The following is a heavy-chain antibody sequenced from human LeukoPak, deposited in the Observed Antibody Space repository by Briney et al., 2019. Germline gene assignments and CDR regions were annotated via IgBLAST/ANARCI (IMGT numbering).Heavy chain of an antibody. D-gene: IGHD6-13*01. CDR1: GDSVSSGSYY. V-gene: IGHV4-61*01. Sequence: SETLSLTCTVSGDSVSSGSYYWGWIRQPPGKGLEWIGYIYYSGSTNYNPSLKSRVTISVDTSKNQFSLKLSSVTAADTAVYYCARVPAAAGYYFDYWGQGTLVTVSS. CDR3: ARVPAAAGYYFDY. CDR2: IYYSGST. J-gene: IGHJ4*02.